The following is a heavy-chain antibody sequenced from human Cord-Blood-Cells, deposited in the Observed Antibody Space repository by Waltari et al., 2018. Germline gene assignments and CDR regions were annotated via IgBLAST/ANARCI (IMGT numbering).Heavy chain of an antibody. V-gene: IGHV4-39*07. D-gene: IGHD3-22*01. CDR3: ARPRYYDSSGYYY. CDR1: GCSLSRSSYY. J-gene: IGHJ4*02. CDR2: IYYSGST. Sequence: QLQLQESGPGLVKPSETLSLPCTVSGCSLSRSSYYWGWIRQPPGKGLEWIGSIYYSGSTYYNPSLKSRVTISVDTSKNQFSLKLSSVTAADTAVYYCARPRYYDSSGYYYWGQGTLVTVSS.